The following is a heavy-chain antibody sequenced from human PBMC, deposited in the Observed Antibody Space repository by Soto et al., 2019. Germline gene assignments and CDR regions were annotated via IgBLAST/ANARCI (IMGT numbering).Heavy chain of an antibody. CDR2: ISYDGSNK. J-gene: IGHJ4*02. Sequence: QVLLVESGGGVVQPGRSLRLSCAASGFTFSSYGMHSVRQAPGKGLEWVAVISYDGSNKYYADSVKGRFTISRDNSKNTLYLQMNSLRAEDTAVYYCAKVRFLEWLSDYWGQGTLVTVSS. CDR1: GFTFSSYG. D-gene: IGHD3-3*01. V-gene: IGHV3-30*18. CDR3: AKVRFLEWLSDY.